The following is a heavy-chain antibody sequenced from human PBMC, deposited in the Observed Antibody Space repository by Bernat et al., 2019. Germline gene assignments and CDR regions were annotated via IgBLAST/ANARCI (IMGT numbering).Heavy chain of an antibody. CDR3: ASTLIVVPAAMGWFDP. Sequence: QVQLVQSGAEVKKPGASVKVSCKASGYTFTSYYMHWVRQAPGQGLGWMGIINPSGGSTSYAQKFQGRVTMTRDTSTSTVYMELSSLRSEDTAVYYCASTLIVVPAAMGWFDPWGQGTLVTVSS. D-gene: IGHD2-2*01. CDR2: INPSGGST. V-gene: IGHV1-46*03. J-gene: IGHJ5*02. CDR1: GYTFTSYY.